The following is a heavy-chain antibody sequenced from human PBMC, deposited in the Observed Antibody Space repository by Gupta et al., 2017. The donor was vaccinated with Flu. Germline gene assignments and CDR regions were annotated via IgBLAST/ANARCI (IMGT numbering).Heavy chain of an antibody. CDR3: ARDFHDSSGYYLPTWDY. J-gene: IGHJ4*02. V-gene: IGHV1-2*02. D-gene: IGHD3-22*01. CDR2: INPNSGGT. Sequence: QVQLVQSGAEVKKPGASVKVSCKASGYTFTGYYMHWVRQAPGQGLEWMGWINPNSGGTNYAQKFQGRVTMTRDTSISTAYMELSRLRSDDTAVYYCARDFHDSSGYYLPTWDYWGQGTLVTVSS. CDR1: GYTFTGYY.